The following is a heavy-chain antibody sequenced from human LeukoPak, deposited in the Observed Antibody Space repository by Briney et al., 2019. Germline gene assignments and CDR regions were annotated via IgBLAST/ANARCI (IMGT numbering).Heavy chain of an antibody. CDR3: ARDYFSDYVFDF. D-gene: IGHD3-10*02. CDR1: GGTFSSYA. CDR2: IIPIFGTA. V-gene: IGHV1-69*05. J-gene: IGHJ4*02. Sequence: SVKVSCKASGGTFSSYAISWVRQAPGQGLEWMGRIIPIFGTANYAQKFQGRVTITTDESTSTAYMELSSLRFDDTAMYYCARDYFSDYVFDFWGQGTLITVSS.